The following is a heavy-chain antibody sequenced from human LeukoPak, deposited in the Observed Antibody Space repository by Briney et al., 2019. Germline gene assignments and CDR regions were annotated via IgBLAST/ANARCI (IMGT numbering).Heavy chain of an antibody. D-gene: IGHD3-3*01. Sequence: PSETLSLTCAVYGGSFSGYYWSWIRQPPGKGLEWIGEINHSGSTNYNPSLKSRVTISVDTSKNQFSLKLSSVTAADTAMYYCAKGPPSGDFWSGYYTYDAFDIWGQGTMVTVSS. CDR1: GGSFSGYY. CDR3: AKGPPSGDFWSGYYTYDAFDI. CDR2: INHSGST. V-gene: IGHV4-34*01. J-gene: IGHJ3*02.